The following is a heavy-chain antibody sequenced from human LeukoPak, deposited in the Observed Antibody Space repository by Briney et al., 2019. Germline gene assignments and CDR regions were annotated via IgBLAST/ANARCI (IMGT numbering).Heavy chain of an antibody. V-gene: IGHV4-39*01. J-gene: IGHJ4*02. CDR2: IYYSGST. D-gene: IGHD3-22*01. Sequence: TTSETLSLTCTVSGGSISSSSYYWGWIRQPPGKGLEWIRSIYYSGSTYYNPSLKSRVTISVDTSKNQFSLKLSSVTAADTAVYYCATSASSGYYDYWGQGTLVTVSS. CDR1: GGSISSSSYY. CDR3: ATSASSGYYDY.